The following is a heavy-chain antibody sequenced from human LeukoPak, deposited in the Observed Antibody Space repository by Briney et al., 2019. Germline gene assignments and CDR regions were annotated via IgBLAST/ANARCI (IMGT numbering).Heavy chain of an antibody. J-gene: IGHJ4*02. V-gene: IGHV3-53*01. D-gene: IGHD4-11*01. CDR2: IYSGGGT. CDR1: GFTVSSKY. Sequence: TGGSLRLSCAAFGFTVSSKYMSWVRQAPGKGLEWVSVIYSGGGTYYAGSVKGRFTISRDNSKNTVYLQMNSLRAEDTAVYYCAGTASNPPHFDYWGQGTLVTVSS. CDR3: AGTASNPPHFDY.